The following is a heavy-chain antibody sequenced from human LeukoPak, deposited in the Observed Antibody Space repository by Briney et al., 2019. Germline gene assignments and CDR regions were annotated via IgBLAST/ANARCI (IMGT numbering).Heavy chain of an antibody. CDR1: GYTFTSYG. CDR2: ISAYNGNT. Sequence: ASVKVSCKASGYTFTSYGISWVRQAPGQGLEWMGWISAYNGNTNYAQKLQGRVTMTTDTSTSTAYMELRSLRSDDTAVYYCARDRGVGAFSGVLGQDNWFDPWGQGTLVTVFS. D-gene: IGHD1-26*01. J-gene: IGHJ5*02. CDR3: ARDRGVGAFSGVLGQDNWFDP. V-gene: IGHV1-18*01.